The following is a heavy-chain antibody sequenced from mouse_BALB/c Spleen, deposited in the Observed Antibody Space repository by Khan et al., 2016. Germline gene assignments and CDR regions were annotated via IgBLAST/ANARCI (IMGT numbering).Heavy chain of an antibody. CDR1: GFTFSSYA. V-gene: IGHV5-6-5*01. CDR2: ISSGGST. J-gene: IGHJ2*01. CDR3: ARGLSRRDYYFDY. D-gene: IGHD1-1*01. Sequence: EVELVESGGGLVKPGGSLKLSCAASGFTFSSYAMSWVRQTPEKRLEWVASISSGGSTYYPDSVKGRFTISRDNARNILYLQMSSLRSEDTAMYYCARGLSRRDYYFDYWGQGTTLTVSS.